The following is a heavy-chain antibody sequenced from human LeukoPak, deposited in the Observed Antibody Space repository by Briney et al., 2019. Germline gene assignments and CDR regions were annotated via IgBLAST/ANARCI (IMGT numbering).Heavy chain of an antibody. CDR2: ISDSGGST. D-gene: IGHD6-19*01. V-gene: IGHV3-23*01. J-gene: IGHJ4*02. Sequence: PGRSLRLSCAASGFTFSSYAMSWVRQAPGKGLEWVSAISDSGGSTYYADSVKGRFTISRDNSKNTLYLQMNSLRAEDTAVYYCAKGDSSGYYLFGYWGQGTLVTVSS. CDR1: GFTFSSYA. CDR3: AKGDSSGYYLFGY.